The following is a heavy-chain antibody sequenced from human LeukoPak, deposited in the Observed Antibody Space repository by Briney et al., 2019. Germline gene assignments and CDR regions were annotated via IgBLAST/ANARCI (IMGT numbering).Heavy chain of an antibody. V-gene: IGHV1-69*05. CDR1: GYTFTSYY. Sequence: SVKVSCKASGYTFTSYYMHWVRQAPGQGLEWMGGIIPISGTTNYAQKFQGRVTITTDGSTSTAFMELSSLRSEDTAVYYCAILEGYYYHYMDVWGKGTTVTVSS. CDR2: IIPISGTT. CDR3: AILEGYYYHYMDV. J-gene: IGHJ6*03.